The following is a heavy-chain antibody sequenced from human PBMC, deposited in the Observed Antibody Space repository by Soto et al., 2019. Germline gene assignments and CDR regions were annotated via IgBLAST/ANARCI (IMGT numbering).Heavy chain of an antibody. V-gene: IGHV1-18*04. CDR3: ARDIRYDFWSGYFVRTYYYYGMDV. CDR1: GYTFTSYG. D-gene: IGHD3-3*01. J-gene: IGHJ6*02. Sequence: ASVKVSCKASGYTFTSYGISWVRQAPGQGLEWMGWISAYNGNTNYAQKLQGRVTMTTDTSTSAAYMELRSLRSDDTAVYYCARDIRYDFWSGYFVRTYYYYGMDVWGQGTTVTVSS. CDR2: ISAYNGNT.